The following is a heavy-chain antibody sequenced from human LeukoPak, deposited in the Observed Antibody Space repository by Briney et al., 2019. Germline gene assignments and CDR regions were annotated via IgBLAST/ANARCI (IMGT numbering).Heavy chain of an antibody. D-gene: IGHD2-21*01. CDR3: ANVVGGY. V-gene: IGHV3-23*01. CDR1: GITFSTIG. CDR2: ISKSGGST. J-gene: IGHJ4*02. Sequence: TGGSLRLSCTVSGITFSTIGVSWVRLAPGKGLEWVAIISKSGGSTSYADFVKGRFTISRDNSKDTLYLQMTSLRVEDTAVYYCANVVGGYWGQGTLVAVSS.